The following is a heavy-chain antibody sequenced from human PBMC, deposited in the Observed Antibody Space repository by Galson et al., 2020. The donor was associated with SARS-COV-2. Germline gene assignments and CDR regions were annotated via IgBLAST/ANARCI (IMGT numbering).Heavy chain of an antibody. D-gene: IGHD3-10*01. CDR3: AKEDGREIDGLLWFGELFRSPLED. V-gene: IGHV3-30*18. J-gene: IGHJ4*02. Sequence: TGGSLRLSCAASGFTFSSYGMHWVRQAPGKGLEWVAVISYDGSNKYYADSVKGRFTISRDNSKNTLYLQMNSLRAEDTAVYYCAKEDGREIDGLLWFGELFRSPLEDWGQGTLVTVSS. CDR1: GFTFSSYG. CDR2: ISYDGSNK.